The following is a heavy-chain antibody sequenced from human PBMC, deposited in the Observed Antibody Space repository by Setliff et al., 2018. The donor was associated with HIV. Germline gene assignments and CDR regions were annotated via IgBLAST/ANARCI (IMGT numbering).Heavy chain of an antibody. V-gene: IGHV4-38-2*01. Sequence: SETLSLTCAVSGYSISSGYYWGWIRQPPGKGLEWIGSIYHSGSTYYNPSLKSRVTISVDTSKNQFSLKLSSVTAADTAVYYCARGGYGGNFDAFDIWGQGTVVTVSS. J-gene: IGHJ3*02. CDR1: GYSISSGYY. CDR3: ARGGYGGNFDAFDI. CDR2: IYHSGST. D-gene: IGHD4-17*01.